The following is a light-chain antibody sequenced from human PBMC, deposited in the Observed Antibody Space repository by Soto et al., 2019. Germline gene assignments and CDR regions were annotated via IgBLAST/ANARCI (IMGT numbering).Light chain of an antibody. CDR1: QSVSSN. CDR2: GAS. Sequence: EIVMTQSPATLSVSPGERSTLSRSASQSVSSNLAWYQQKPGQAPRLLIYGASTRATGIPARFSGSGSGTEFTLTISSLQSEDFAVYYCQQYNNWLTWTFGQGTKVDIK. J-gene: IGKJ1*01. CDR3: QQYNNWLTWT. V-gene: IGKV3-15*01.